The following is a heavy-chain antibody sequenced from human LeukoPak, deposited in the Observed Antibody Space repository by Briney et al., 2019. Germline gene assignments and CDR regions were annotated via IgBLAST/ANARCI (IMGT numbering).Heavy chain of an antibody. CDR2: SGTVGDT. V-gene: IGHV3-13*04. CDR3: VRAAMPYIINGRRFDY. Sequence: GGSLRLSCAASGLTSSAYDMHWVRQITGGGLEWVSTSGTVGDTFYSDSVKGRFTISRENAKNSVHLQMNSLRVEDSAIYFCVRAAMPYIINGRRFDYWGQGTLVTVSS. CDR1: GLTSSAYD. J-gene: IGHJ4*02. D-gene: IGHD2-2*01.